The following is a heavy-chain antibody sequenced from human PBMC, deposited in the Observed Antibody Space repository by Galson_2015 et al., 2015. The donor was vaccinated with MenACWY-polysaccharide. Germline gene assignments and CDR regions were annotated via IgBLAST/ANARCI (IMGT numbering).Heavy chain of an antibody. CDR2: ISYDGSNK. CDR3: AKDSTIFGVVLDY. D-gene: IGHD3-3*01. Sequence: SLRLSCAASGFTFSSYGMHWVRQAPGKGLEWVAVISYDGSNKYYAGSVKGRFTISRDNSKNTLYLQMNSLRAEDTAVYYCAKDSTIFGVVLDYWGQGTLVTVSS. CDR1: GFTFSSYG. J-gene: IGHJ4*02. V-gene: IGHV3-30*18.